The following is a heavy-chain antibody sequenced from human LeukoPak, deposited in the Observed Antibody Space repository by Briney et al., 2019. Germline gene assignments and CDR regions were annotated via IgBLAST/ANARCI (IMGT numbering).Heavy chain of an antibody. CDR1: GYSFTSSW. CDR3: ARQPGAGWFDP. CDR2: INPGDSDT. Sequence: GESLKISCQASGYSFTSSWIGWARQMPGKGLEWMAIINPGDSDTRYSPSFQGQATISADKSISTVYLQWGSLKASDTAMYYCARQPGAGWFDPWGQGTLVTVSS. V-gene: IGHV5-51*01. D-gene: IGHD3-10*01. J-gene: IGHJ5*02.